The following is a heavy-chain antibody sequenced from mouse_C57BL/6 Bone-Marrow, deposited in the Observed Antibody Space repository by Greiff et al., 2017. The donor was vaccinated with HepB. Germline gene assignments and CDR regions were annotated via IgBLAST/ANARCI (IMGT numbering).Heavy chain of an antibody. CDR1: GYSITSGYD. CDR3: ARRGDGYSFAY. D-gene: IGHD2-3*01. CDR2: ISYSGST. Sequence: EVQVVESGPGMVKPSQSLSLTCTVTGYSITSGYDWHWIRHFPGNKLEWMGYISYSGSTNYNPSLKSRISITHDTSKNHFFLKLNSVTTEDTATYYCARRGDGYSFAYWGQGTLVTVSA. J-gene: IGHJ3*01. V-gene: IGHV3-1*01.